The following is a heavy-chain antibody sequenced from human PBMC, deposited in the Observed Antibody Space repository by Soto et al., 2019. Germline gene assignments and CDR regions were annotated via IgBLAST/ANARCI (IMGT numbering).Heavy chain of an antibody. CDR1: GFTFSNHA. CDR2: IGGSGGST. D-gene: IGHD6-19*01. V-gene: IGHV3-23*01. Sequence: LRLSCAASGFTFSNHAMGWVRQAPGKGLEWVSAIGGSGGSTYYADSVKGRFTISRDNSKNTLYLQMNSLRAEDTAVYYCAKTAEAVTGTVYGYWGQGSLVTVSS. CDR3: AKTAEAVTGTVYGY. J-gene: IGHJ4*02.